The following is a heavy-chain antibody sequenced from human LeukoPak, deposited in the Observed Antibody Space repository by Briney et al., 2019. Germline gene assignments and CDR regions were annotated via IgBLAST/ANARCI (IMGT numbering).Heavy chain of an antibody. CDR1: GGSISSSSYY. Sequence: SETLSLTCTVSGGSISSSSYYWGWIRQPPGKGLEWIGSMYYSGGSYYTPSLKSRVTISVDTSKNQFSLNLSSVTAADTAVYYCARHLYSGYDFGYWGQGTLVTVSP. J-gene: IGHJ4*02. CDR2: MYYSGGS. V-gene: IGHV4-39*01. D-gene: IGHD5-12*01. CDR3: ARHLYSGYDFGY.